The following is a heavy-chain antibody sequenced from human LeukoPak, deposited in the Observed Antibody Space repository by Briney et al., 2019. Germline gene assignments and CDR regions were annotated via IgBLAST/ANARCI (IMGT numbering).Heavy chain of an antibody. V-gene: IGHV4-4*02. CDR3: AREGGFYRPLDY. J-gene: IGHJ4*02. CDR1: GGSVINTNW. D-gene: IGHD3-3*01. CDR2: VHLDGRT. Sequence: SETLSLTCGVSGGSVINTNWWTWVRQPPGKGLEWIGEVHLDGRTNYNPSLESRLTMSVDVSENQVSLKLTSVTAADTAVYYCAREGGFYRPLDYSGQGTLVTVSS.